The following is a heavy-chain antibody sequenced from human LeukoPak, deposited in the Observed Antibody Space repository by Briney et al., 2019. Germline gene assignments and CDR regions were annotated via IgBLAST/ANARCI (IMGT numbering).Heavy chain of an antibody. CDR3: ARERFLENVFDP. D-gene: IGHD3-3*01. V-gene: IGHV4-30-4*01. J-gene: IGHJ5*02. CDR1: GGSISSGDYY. CDR2: IYYSGST. Sequence: PSETLSLTCTVSGGSISSGDYYWSWIRQPPGKGLEWIGYIYYSGSTYYNPSLKSRVTISVDTSKNQFSLKLSSVTAADTAVYYCARERFLENVFDPWGQGTLVTVSS.